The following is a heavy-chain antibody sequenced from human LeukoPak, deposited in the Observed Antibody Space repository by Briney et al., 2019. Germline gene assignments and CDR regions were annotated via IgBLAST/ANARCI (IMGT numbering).Heavy chain of an antibody. J-gene: IGHJ4*02. Sequence: ASVKVSCKASGYTFTSYDINWVRQAPGQGLEWMGWISAYNGNTNYAQKLQDRVTMTTDTSTSTAYMELRSLRSDDTAVYYCARVPYYYDSSGYQSPDYWGQGTLVTVSS. CDR3: ARVPYYYDSSGYQSPDY. CDR2: ISAYNGNT. V-gene: IGHV1-18*01. D-gene: IGHD3-22*01. CDR1: GYTFTSYD.